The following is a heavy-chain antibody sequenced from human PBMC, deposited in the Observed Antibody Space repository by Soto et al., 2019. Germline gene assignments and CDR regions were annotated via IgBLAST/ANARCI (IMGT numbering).Heavy chain of an antibody. D-gene: IGHD3-22*01. V-gene: IGHV3-7*05. CDR3: ARDEQYVTMIVVVPGFDY. CDR2: IKQDGSEK. J-gene: IGHJ4*02. Sequence: PGGSLRLSCAASGFTFSSYWMSWVRQAPGKGLEWVANIKQDGSEKYYVDSVKGRFTISRDNAKNSLYLQMNSLRAEDTAVYYCARDEQYVTMIVVVPGFDYWGQGTLVTVSS. CDR1: GFTFSSYW.